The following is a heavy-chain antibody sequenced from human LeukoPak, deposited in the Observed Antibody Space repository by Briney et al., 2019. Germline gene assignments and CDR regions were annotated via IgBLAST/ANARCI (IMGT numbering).Heavy chain of an antibody. CDR3: ARHLISGVVILHDAFDI. J-gene: IGHJ3*02. V-gene: IGHV4-39*01. CDR2: IYYSGST. Sequence: SETLSLTCTVSGGSISSSSYFWGWIRQPPGKGLEWIGSIYYSGSTYYNPSLKSRVTISVDTSKNQFSLKLSSVTAADTAVYYCARHLISGVVILHDAFDIWGQGTMVTVSS. D-gene: IGHD3-3*01. CDR1: GGSISSSSYF.